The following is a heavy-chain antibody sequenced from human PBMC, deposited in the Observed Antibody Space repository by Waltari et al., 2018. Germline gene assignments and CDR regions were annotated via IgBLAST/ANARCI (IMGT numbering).Heavy chain of an antibody. J-gene: IGHJ6*02. CDR1: GYSISSGYY. V-gene: IGHV4-38-2*01. CDR2: IYHSGST. CDR3: ASPAADRYPNYYYYGMDV. D-gene: IGHD2-2*02. Sequence: QVQLQESGPGLVKPSETLSLTCAVSGYSISSGYYWGWIRQPPGKGLEWIGSIYHSGSTYYNPSLKSRVTISVDTSKNQFSLKLSSVTAADTAVYYCASPAADRYPNYYYYGMDVWGQGTTVTVSS.